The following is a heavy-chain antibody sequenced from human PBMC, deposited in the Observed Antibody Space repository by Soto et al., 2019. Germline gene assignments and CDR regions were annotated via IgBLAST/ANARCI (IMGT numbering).Heavy chain of an antibody. J-gene: IGHJ4*02. CDR1: GFTLRGYE. V-gene: IGHV3-48*03. D-gene: IGHD3-22*01. CDR3: ARDGIDDTLYYFDY. Sequence: PGGSLRLSCAASGFTLRGYEMHWVRQAPGKGLECVSYISGSGYTKYYAESVKGRFTISRDNAKNSLYLQMNSLRAEDTAVYYCARDGIDDTLYYFDYWGQGTLVTVSS. CDR2: ISGSGYTK.